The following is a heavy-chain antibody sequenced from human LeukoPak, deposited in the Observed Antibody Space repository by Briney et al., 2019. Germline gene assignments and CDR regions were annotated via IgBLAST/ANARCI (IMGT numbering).Heavy chain of an antibody. Sequence: SETLSLTCAVYGGSFSGYYWSWIRQHPGKGLEWIGYIYYSGSTYYNPSLKSRVTISVDTSKNQFSLKLSSVTAADTAVYYCARGFGDIDYWGQGTLVTVSS. V-gene: IGHV4-31*11. CDR1: GGSFSGYY. D-gene: IGHD3-10*01. J-gene: IGHJ4*02. CDR2: IYYSGST. CDR3: ARGFGDIDY.